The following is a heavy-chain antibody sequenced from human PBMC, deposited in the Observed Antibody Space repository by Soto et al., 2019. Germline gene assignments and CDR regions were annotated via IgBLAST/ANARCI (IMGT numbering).Heavy chain of an antibody. D-gene: IGHD4-17*01. CDR1: GYTFTRYA. CDR2: INAGNGNT. J-gene: IGHJ6*02. Sequence: GASVKVSCKASGYTFTRYAMHWVRQAPGQRLEWMGWINAGNGNTKYSQKFQGRVTITRDTSASTAYMELRSLRSEDTAVYYCARENGVNPYPGYYYYGMDVWGQGTTVTVSS. V-gene: IGHV1-3*01. CDR3: ARENGVNPYPGYYYYGMDV.